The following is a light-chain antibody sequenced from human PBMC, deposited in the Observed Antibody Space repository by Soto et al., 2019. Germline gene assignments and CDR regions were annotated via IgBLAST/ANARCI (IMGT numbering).Light chain of an antibody. V-gene: IGLV2-23*01. J-gene: IGLJ3*02. CDR3: CSYAGSNTWV. CDR1: SRDVGSYNL. CDR2: EGS. Sequence: QSVLTQPASVSGSPGQSITISCTGTSRDVGSYNLVSWYQKHPGKAPKLIIYEGSKRPSGVSDRFSGSKSGNTASLTISGLQAADESDYYCCSYAGSNTWVFGGGTKLTVL.